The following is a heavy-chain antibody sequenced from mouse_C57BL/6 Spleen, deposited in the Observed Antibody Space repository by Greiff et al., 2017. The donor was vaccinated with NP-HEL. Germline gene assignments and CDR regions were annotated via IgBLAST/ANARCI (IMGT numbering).Heavy chain of an antibody. CDR2: ISSGSSTI. V-gene: IGHV5-17*01. J-gene: IGHJ1*03. CDR3: ARWPLANCDWYFDV. CDR1: GFTFSDYG. Sequence: EVKLLESGGGLVKPGGSLKLSCAASGFTFSDYGMHWVRQAPEKGLEWVAYISSGSSTIYYADTVQGRFTISRDNAKNTLFLQMTSLRSEDTAMYYGARWPLANCDWYFDVWGTGTTVTVSS. D-gene: IGHD4-1*01.